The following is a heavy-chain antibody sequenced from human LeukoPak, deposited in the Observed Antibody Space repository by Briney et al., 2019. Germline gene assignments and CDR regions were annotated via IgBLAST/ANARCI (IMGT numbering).Heavy chain of an antibody. J-gene: IGHJ3*02. V-gene: IGHV1-69*13. CDR2: IIPIFGTA. CDR1: GGTFSSYG. CDR3: ARDRMRWGHDYEPDAFDI. Sequence: GASVKVSCKASGGTFSSYGISWVRQAPGQGLEWMGGIIPIFGTANYAQKFQGRVAITVDESTSTAYMELSSLRSEDTAVYYCARDRMRWGHDYEPDAFDIWGQGTMVTVSS. D-gene: IGHD4-17*01.